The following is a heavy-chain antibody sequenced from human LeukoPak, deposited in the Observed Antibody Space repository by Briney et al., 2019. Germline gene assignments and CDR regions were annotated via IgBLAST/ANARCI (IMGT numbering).Heavy chain of an antibody. Sequence: PGGSLRLSCAASGFTFSSYSMNWVRQAPGKGLEWVSYISSSSSTKYYADSMKGRFTISRDNAKNSLYLQMNSLKTEDTAVYYCSVNYCSGGSCYMLWGQGTLVTVSS. D-gene: IGHD2-15*01. CDR2: ISSSSSTK. CDR3: SVNYCSGGSCYML. CDR1: GFTFSSYS. V-gene: IGHV3-48*01. J-gene: IGHJ4*02.